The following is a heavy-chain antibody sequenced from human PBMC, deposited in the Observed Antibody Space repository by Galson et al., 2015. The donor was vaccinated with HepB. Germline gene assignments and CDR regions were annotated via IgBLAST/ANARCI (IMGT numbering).Heavy chain of an antibody. D-gene: IGHD2-2*01. CDR1: GFTLSNYD. J-gene: IGHJ4*02. Sequence: SLRLSCAASGFTLSNYDMNWVRQAPGKGLEWVSGLSGSGGSRYYADSVKGRFTISRDNSKNTVYLQTNSLRAEDTAVYYCAKGGIVVVAHRDYSGPVNLVTVSS. V-gene: IGHV3-23*01. CDR2: LSGSGGSR. CDR3: AKGGIVVVAHRDY.